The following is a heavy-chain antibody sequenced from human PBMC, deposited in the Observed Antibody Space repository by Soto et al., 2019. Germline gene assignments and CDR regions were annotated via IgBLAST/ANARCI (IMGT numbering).Heavy chain of an antibody. CDR1: VFSVSSDS. CDR2: ISSSGSFM. D-gene: IGHD3-10*01. J-gene: IGHJ4*02. CDR3: ARDISLSMVRGVISH. V-gene: IGHV3-21*04. Sequence: PGGSLRLSCAASVFSVSSDSMGWVRQAPGKGLEWVSSISSSGSFMSYADSVRGRFTISRDNAKNSLFLQMTSLRFEDTAMYYCARDISLSMVRGVISHWGQGTLVTVSS.